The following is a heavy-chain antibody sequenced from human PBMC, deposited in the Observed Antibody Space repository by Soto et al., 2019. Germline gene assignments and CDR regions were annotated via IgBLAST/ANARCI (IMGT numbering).Heavy chain of an antibody. V-gene: IGHV3-73*01. CDR2: IRSKANNYAT. J-gene: IGHJ6*03. CDR3: RRQASDVLSGKPKYYMDV. Sequence: EVQLVESGGGLVQPGGSLKLSCAASGFTFSGSAMHWVRQASGKGLEWVGRIRSKANNYATAYGASGKGRFTISRDDSKNTEYLQMNSLKTEDTALYYCRRQASDVLSGKPKYYMDVWGKGTTVTVSS. D-gene: IGHD3-3*01. CDR1: GFTFSGSA.